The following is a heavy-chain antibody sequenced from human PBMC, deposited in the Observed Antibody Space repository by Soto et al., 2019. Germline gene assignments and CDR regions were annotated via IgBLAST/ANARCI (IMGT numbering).Heavy chain of an antibody. CDR3: AKEGDYSNHNWFDP. CDR1: GFTFSSYG. J-gene: IGHJ5*02. CDR2: ISYDGSNK. D-gene: IGHD4-4*01. Sequence: GGSLRLSCAASGFTFSSYGMHWVRQAPGKGLEWVAVISYDGSNKYYADSVKGRFTISRDNSKNTLYLQMNSLRAEDTAVYYCAKEGDYSNHNWFDPWGQGTLVTVSA. V-gene: IGHV3-30*18.